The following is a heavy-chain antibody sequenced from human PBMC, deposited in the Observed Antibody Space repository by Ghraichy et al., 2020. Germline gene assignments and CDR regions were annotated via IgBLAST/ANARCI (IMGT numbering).Heavy chain of an antibody. CDR2: IRYDGSNK. J-gene: IGHJ6*02. CDR3: AKEMDCSSTSCYYYYYYYAMDV. CDR1: GFTFSNYG. Sequence: GGSLRLSCAASGFTFSNYGMHWVRQAPGKGLEWVALIRYDGSNKYYADSVKGRFTISRDNSKNTLYLQMNSLRAEDTAVYYCAKEMDCSSTSCYYYYYYYAMDVWGQGTTVTVSS. D-gene: IGHD2-2*01. V-gene: IGHV3-30*02.